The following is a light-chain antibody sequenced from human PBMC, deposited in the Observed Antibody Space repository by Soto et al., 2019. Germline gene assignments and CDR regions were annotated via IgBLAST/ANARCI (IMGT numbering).Light chain of an antibody. CDR1: SSDIGGYDY. CDR2: EVS. Sequence: QSALTQPASVSGSPGQSITISCSGTSSDIGGYDYVSWYQHHPGKAPKLIIYEVSDRPSGVSNRFSGSKSGNTASLTISGLRAEDEADYYCSSYTSRKTYVFGSGTKLTVL. V-gene: IGLV2-14*01. J-gene: IGLJ1*01. CDR3: SSYTSRKTYV.